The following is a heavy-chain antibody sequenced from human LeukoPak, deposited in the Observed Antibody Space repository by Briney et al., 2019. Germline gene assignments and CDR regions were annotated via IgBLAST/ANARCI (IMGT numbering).Heavy chain of an antibody. CDR1: GFTFSNYA. J-gene: IGHJ4*02. V-gene: IGHV3-23*01. CDR2: ILDSGGST. Sequence: GASLRLSCAASGFTFSNYAMSWVRQAPGKGLEWVSAILDSGGSTYYADSVKGRFTVSRDNSRSTLYLQMKSLRAEDTALYYCAKWGDYDVLTGYYVPDYWGQGTRVTVSS. D-gene: IGHD3-9*01. CDR3: AKWGDYDVLTGYYVPDY.